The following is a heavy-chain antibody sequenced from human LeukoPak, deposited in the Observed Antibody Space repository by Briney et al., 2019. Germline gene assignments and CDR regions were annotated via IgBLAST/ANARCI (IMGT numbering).Heavy chain of an antibody. J-gene: IGHJ3*02. V-gene: IGHV3-74*01. D-gene: IGHD1-20*01. CDR1: GFTFSNDW. Sequence: GGSLRLSCAASGFTFSNDWRHWGRQDRGKGVVWVSFINRDGSTTNYADSVRGRFTLSRDNANNSLYLQMTSLRAEDMALYYCAKDITGTTFGAFDIWGQGTMVTVSS. CDR3: AKDITGTTFGAFDI. CDR2: INRDGSTT.